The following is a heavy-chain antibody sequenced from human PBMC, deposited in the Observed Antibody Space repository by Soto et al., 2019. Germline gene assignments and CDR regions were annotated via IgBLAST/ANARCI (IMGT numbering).Heavy chain of an antibody. Sequence: PGGSLRLSCAASGFTFSSYGMHWVRQAPGKGLEWVAVISYDGSNKYYADSVNDRFTIYRDNYKNTLYLQMNSLRAEDTAVYYCAKDVVAAAGTYGYYYYYCGMDVWGQGTTVTVSS. CDR1: GFTFSSYG. J-gene: IGHJ6*02. D-gene: IGHD6-13*01. V-gene: IGHV3-30*18. CDR3: AKDVVAAAGTYGYYYYYCGMDV. CDR2: ISYDGSNK.